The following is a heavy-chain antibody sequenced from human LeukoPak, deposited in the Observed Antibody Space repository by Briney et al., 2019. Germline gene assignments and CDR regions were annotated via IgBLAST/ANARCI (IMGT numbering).Heavy chain of an antibody. D-gene: IGHD3-10*01. J-gene: IGHJ6*03. Sequence: PGGSLRLSCAASGFTFSTYNMNWIRQPPGKGLEWIGEINHSGSTNYNPSLKSRVTISVDTSKNQFSLKLSSVTAADTAVYYCVGVRGVELYYYYYYMDVWGKGTTVTVSS. CDR1: GFTFSTYN. CDR2: INHSGST. V-gene: IGHV4-34*08. CDR3: VGVRGVELYYYYYYMDV.